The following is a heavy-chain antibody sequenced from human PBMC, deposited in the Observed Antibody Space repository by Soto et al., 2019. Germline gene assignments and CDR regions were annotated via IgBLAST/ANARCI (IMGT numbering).Heavy chain of an antibody. CDR1: GGSVSSSGHY. D-gene: IGHD1-1*01. CDR2: IYYSGST. CDR3: AREEGGTRGYYYIDV. V-gene: IGHV4-31*03. J-gene: IGHJ6*03. Sequence: TSETLSLTCSVSGGSVSSSGHYWSWIRQHPGKGLEWIGYIYYSGSTYYNPSLESRLTISLDTSKNELYMKLSTVTAAETAVYYCAREEGGTRGYYYIDVWGKGTTVTVSS.